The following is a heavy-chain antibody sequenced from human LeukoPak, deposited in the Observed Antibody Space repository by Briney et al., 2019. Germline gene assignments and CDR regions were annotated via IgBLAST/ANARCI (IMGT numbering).Heavy chain of an antibody. CDR1: GGSISSGGYS. Sequence: PSQTLSLTCTVSGGSISSGGYSWSWIRQPPGKGLEWIGYIYHSGSTYYNPSLKSRVTISVDRSKNQFSLKLSSVTAADTAVYYCARGPYYYDSSGYYYGSFDYWGQGTLVTVSS. D-gene: IGHD3-22*01. V-gene: IGHV4-30-2*01. CDR3: ARGPYYYDSSGYYYGSFDY. CDR2: IYHSGST. J-gene: IGHJ4*02.